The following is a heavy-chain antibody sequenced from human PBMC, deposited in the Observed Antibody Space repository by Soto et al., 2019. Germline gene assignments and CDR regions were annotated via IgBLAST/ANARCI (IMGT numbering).Heavy chain of an antibody. V-gene: IGHV4-34*01. J-gene: IGHJ4*02. D-gene: IGHD7-27*01. CDR2: INHSGST. Sequence: SETLSLTCAVYGGSFSGYYWSWIRQPPGKGLEWIGEINHSGSTNYNPSLKSRVTISVDTSKNQFSLELSSVTAADTAVYYCARGKLGNYFDYWGQGTLVTVSS. CDR1: GGSFSGYY. CDR3: ARGKLGNYFDY.